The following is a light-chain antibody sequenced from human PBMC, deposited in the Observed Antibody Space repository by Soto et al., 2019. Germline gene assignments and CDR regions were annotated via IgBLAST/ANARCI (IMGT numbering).Light chain of an antibody. CDR3: QQYETSPFT. CDR1: QSVDSSH. V-gene: IGKV3-20*01. J-gene: IGKJ4*01. Sequence: EIVLTQSPGTLSLSPGERATLSRRASQSVDSSHLAWYQHRPGRAPRLLVYGASRRATGVPDRFSGSGSGTHFTLSIRRLESEDFAVYYCQQYETSPFTFGGGTKLDIK. CDR2: GAS.